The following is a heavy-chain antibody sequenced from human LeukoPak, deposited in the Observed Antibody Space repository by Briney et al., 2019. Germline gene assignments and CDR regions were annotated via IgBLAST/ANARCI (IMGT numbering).Heavy chain of an antibody. D-gene: IGHD3-10*01. V-gene: IGHV3-74*01. J-gene: IGHJ4*02. CDR2: IKYDGSYT. CDR3: TKGDYLGSGNSYTFDY. Sequence: GGSLRLSCAASGFTFSGYWMHWVRQAPGKGLVLVARIKYDGSYTNYADSVKGRFTISRDNSKSTLYLQMSSLRADDTAVYYCTKGDYLGSGNSYTFDYWGQGTLVTVSS. CDR1: GFTFSGYW.